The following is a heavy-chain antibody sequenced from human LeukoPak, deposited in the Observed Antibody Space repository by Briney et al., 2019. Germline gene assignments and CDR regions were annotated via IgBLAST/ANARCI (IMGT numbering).Heavy chain of an antibody. J-gene: IGHJ5*02. V-gene: IGHV1-8*03. CDR1: GYTFTSYD. D-gene: IGHD3-9*01. Sequence: ASVKVSCKASGYTFTSYDINWVRQATGQGLEWMGWMNPNSGNTGYAQKFQGRVTITRNTSISTAYMELSSLRSEDTAVYYCARVGFHDARGYDILTGYYKRIGWFDPWGQGTLVTVSS. CDR3: ARVGFHDARGYDILTGYYKRIGWFDP. CDR2: MNPNSGNT.